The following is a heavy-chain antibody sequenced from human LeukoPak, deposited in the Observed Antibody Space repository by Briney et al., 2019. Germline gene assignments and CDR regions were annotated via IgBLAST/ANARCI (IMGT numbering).Heavy chain of an antibody. Sequence: VKVSCKVSGYTLTELSMHWVRQAPGQGLEWMGWINPNSGGTNYAQKFQGRVTMTRDTSISTAYMELSRLRSDDTAVYYCASHRPPYYYGSGSYSKYNFDYWGQGTLVTVSS. J-gene: IGHJ4*02. CDR2: INPNSGGT. D-gene: IGHD3-10*01. CDR1: GYTLTELS. CDR3: ASHRPPYYYGSGSYSKYNFDY. V-gene: IGHV1-2*02.